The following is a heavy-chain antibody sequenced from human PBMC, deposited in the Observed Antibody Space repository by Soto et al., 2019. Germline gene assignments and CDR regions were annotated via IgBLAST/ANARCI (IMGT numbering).Heavy chain of an antibody. CDR1: GFTFSSYA. CDR2: ISGSGGST. J-gene: IGHJ6*03. V-gene: IGHV3-23*01. CDR3: AKGAGGNDYGDYFDNYYYYMDV. Sequence: GGSLRLSCAASGFTFSSYAMSWVRQAPGKGLEWVSAISGSGGSTYYADSVKGRFTISRDNSKNTLYLQMNSLRAEDTAVYYCAKGAGGNDYGDYFDNYYYYMDVWGKGTTVTVSS. D-gene: IGHD4-17*01.